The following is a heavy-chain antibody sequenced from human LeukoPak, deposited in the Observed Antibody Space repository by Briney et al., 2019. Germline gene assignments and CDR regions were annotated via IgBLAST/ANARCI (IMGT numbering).Heavy chain of an antibody. CDR2: INPNSGGT. D-gene: IGHD3-10*01. J-gene: IGHJ4*02. Sequence: ASVKVSCKASGYTFTGYYMHWVRQAPGQGLEWMGWINPNSGGTNYAQKFQGRVTMTRDTSTSTAYMELSRLRSDDTAVYYCVYYYGSGSYRVDYWGQGTLVTVSS. CDR1: GYTFTGYY. V-gene: IGHV1-2*02. CDR3: VYYYGSGSYRVDY.